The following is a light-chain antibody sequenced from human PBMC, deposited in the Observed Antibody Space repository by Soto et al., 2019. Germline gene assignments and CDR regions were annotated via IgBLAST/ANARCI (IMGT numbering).Light chain of an antibody. J-gene: IGLJ2*01. CDR1: SGHSSYA. CDR3: QTWGTGVV. V-gene: IGLV4-69*01. Sequence: QPVLTQSPSASASLGPSVKLTRTLSSGHSSYAIAWHQQQPEKGPRYLMKLNSDGSHSKGDGIPDRFSGSSSGAERYLTISSLQSEDEADYYCQTWGTGVVFGGGTELTVL. CDR2: LNSDGSH.